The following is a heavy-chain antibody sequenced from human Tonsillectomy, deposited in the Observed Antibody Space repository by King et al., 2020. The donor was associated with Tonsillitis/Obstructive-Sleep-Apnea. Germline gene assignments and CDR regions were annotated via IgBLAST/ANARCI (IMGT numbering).Heavy chain of an antibody. J-gene: IGHJ4*02. V-gene: IGHV3-15*01. CDR3: TTVSGSQWSFDY. CDR1: GFTFSNAW. D-gene: IGHD1-26*01. CDR2: IIRKTEGGTT. Sequence: VQLVESGGGLVKPGGSLRLSFAASGFTFSNAWMSWVRQAPGKGLEGVGVIIRKTEGGTTAYSAPGKGRFTFSRDDSKDTHCLQMNSLKTEDTGVYYCTTVSGSQWSFDYWGQGTPVTVSS.